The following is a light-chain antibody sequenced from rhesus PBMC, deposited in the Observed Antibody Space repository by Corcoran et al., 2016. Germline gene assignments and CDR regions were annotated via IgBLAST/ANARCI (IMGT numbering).Light chain of an antibody. CDR3: QQHDTSPFT. V-gene: IGKV1-69*01. Sequence: DIQMTQSPSSLSASVGDRVTITCRASQGISNWLAWYQQKPGKTPKLRIYRASNLETGVPSRFSGSGSGTDFTLTISSLQPEDIATYYCQQHDTSPFTFGPGTKLDIK. CDR1: QGISNW. CDR2: RAS. J-gene: IGKJ3*01.